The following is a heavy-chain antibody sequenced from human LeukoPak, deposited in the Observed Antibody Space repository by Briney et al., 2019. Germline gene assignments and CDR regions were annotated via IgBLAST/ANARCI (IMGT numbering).Heavy chain of an antibody. CDR3: AKESDSSSWYEGYFDY. CDR2: ISGSGGSS. D-gene: IGHD6-13*01. V-gene: IGHV3-23*01. J-gene: IGHJ4*02. Sequence: GGSLRLSCAASGFTFTSYAMTGVRQAPGKGLEWVSGISGSGGSSYYADSVKGRFTISRDNSKNTLYLQMNSLRAEDTAVYYCAKESDSSSWYEGYFDYWGQGTLVTVSS. CDR1: GFTFTSYA.